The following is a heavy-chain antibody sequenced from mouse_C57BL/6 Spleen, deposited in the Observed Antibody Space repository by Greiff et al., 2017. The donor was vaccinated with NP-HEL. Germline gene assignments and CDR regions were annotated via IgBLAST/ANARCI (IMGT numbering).Heavy chain of an antibody. Sequence: VKLMESGAELVRPGTSVKVSCKASGYAFTNYLIEWVKQRPGQGLEWIGVINPGSGGTNYNEKFKGKATLTADKSSSTAYMQLSSLTSEDSAVYFCARTETAQATAWFAYWGQGTLVTVSA. J-gene: IGHJ3*01. CDR2: INPGSGGT. CDR1: GYAFTNYL. V-gene: IGHV1-54*01. D-gene: IGHD3-2*02. CDR3: ARTETAQATAWFAY.